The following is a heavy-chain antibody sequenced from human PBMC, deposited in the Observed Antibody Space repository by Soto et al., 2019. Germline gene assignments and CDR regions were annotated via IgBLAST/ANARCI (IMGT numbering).Heavy chain of an antibody. D-gene: IGHD2-8*01. J-gene: IGHJ4*02. CDR3: ASYHRPASFMLY. CDR1: TFTFSSYE. Sequence: QLVESGGGLVQPGGSLRLSCAASTFTFSSYEMSWVRQAPGKGLEWISYISNSGSPIYYADSVKGRFTISRDNAVNSLYLQMNSLRAEDTAVYYCASYHRPASFMLYWGQGTLVTVSS. V-gene: IGHV3-48*03. CDR2: ISNSGSPI.